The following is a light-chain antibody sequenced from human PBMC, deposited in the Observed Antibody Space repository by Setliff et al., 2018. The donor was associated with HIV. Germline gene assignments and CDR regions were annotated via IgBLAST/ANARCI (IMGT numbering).Light chain of an antibody. Sequence: QSVLTQPASVSGSPGQSIIISCTGTSSDIGAYDHVFWFRQYPGKAPQLMIYDVSNRASGVSDRFSASKSGNTASLTISGLQPEDEADYYCTSFTSTKTDVFGSGTK. J-gene: IGLJ1*01. CDR3: TSFTSTKTDV. V-gene: IGLV2-14*01. CDR1: SSDIGAYDH. CDR2: DVS.